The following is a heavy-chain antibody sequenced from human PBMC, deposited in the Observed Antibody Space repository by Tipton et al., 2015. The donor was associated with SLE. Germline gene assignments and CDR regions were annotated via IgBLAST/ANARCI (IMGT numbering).Heavy chain of an antibody. CDR1: GFSFSTYA. V-gene: IGHV3-11*05. CDR3: ARGQFGGAAVGSWSVDY. J-gene: IGHJ4*02. Sequence: GSLRLSCAASGFSFSTYAMYWVRQAPGKGLEWVSYISSSSSYTNYADSVKGRFTISRDNAKNSLYLQMNSLRAEDTAVYYCARGQFGGAAVGSWSVDYWGQGTLVPVSS. D-gene: IGHD6-13*01. CDR2: ISSSSSYT.